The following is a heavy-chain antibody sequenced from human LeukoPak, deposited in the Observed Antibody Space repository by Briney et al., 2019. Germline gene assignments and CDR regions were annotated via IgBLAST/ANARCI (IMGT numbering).Heavy chain of an antibody. D-gene: IGHD4-17*01. V-gene: IGHV3-23*01. J-gene: IGHJ6*03. CDR1: GFTFSSYG. Sequence: GGSLRLSCAASGFTFSSYGMSWVRQAPGKGLEWVSAISGSGGSTNYADSVKGRFTISRDNSKNTLYLQMNSLRAEDTAVYYCAKGSHGDYYCYYYMDVWGKGTTVTISS. CDR3: AKGSHGDYYCYYYMDV. CDR2: ISGSGGST.